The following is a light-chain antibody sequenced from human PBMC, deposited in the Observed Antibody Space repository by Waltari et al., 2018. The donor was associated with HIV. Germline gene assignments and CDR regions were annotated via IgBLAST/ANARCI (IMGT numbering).Light chain of an antibody. V-gene: IGLV1-47*01. CDR1: SSNLGINY. CDR3: ATWDDNLGGRV. CDR2: RNG. J-gene: IGLJ3*02. Sequence: QSVLTQPPSASGTPGPRLTIPCSGSSSNLGINYVYWYQHFPGTAPKLLMYRNGQRPSGVPARFSGSKSGTSASLAISGLRAEDEADYYCATWDDNLGGRVFGGGTILTVL.